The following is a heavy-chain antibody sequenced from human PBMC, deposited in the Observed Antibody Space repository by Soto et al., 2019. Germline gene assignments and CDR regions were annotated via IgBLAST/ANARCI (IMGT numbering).Heavy chain of an antibody. CDR2: IYHSGST. CDR3: KSLVTTGTTFDY. Sequence: QVQLKESGPGLVKPSGTLSLTCAVSGGSISSSNWWSWVRQPPGKGLEWIGAIYHSGSTNYNPSPKCRVTISVDKSKNQFSLKLSSVTDADAAVYYWKSLVTTGTTFDYWGQGTLVTVAS. D-gene: IGHD4-4*01. CDR1: GGSISSSNW. V-gene: IGHV4-4*02. J-gene: IGHJ4*02.